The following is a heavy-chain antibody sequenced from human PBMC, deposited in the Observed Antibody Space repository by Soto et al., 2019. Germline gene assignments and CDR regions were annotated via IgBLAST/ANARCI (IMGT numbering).Heavy chain of an antibody. CDR2: FSWNSGYI. Sequence: HPGGSLRLSCAASGFTFEDHAMYWIRQAPGKGLEWVSGFSWNSGYIGYADTVKGRFTISRDNAKNSLFLLMNSLRAVDMVLYFCAIGPSSRYQLGHNLLAPSGQGSLVIGSS. V-gene: IGHV3-9*03. D-gene: IGHD2-2*01. J-gene: IGHJ5*02. CDR1: GFTFEDHA. CDR3: AIGPSSRYQLGHNLLAP.